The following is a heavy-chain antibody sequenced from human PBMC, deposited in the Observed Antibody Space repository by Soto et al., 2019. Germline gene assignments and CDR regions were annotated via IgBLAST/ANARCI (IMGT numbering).Heavy chain of an antibody. CDR3: ARAAGYDHYYYYMDV. CDR2: MNPNSGNT. V-gene: IGHV1-8*01. Sequence: ASVKVSCKASGYTFTSYDINWVRQATGQGLEWMGWMNPNSGNTGYAQKFQGRATMTRNTSISTAYMELSSLRSEDTAVYYCARAAGYDHYYYYMDVWGKGTTVTVSS. D-gene: IGHD3-9*01. J-gene: IGHJ6*03. CDR1: GYTFTSYD.